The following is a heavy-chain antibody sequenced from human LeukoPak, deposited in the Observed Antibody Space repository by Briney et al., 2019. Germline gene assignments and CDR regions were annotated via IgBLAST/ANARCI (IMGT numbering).Heavy chain of an antibody. V-gene: IGHV1-2*02. CDR2: INPNSGGT. J-gene: IGHJ4*02. CDR1: VYTFTGYY. Sequence: ASVKGSCKASVYTFTGYYMHWVRQAPGQGLEWMGWINPNSGGTNYAQRFQGRVTMTRDTSISAAYMELSRLRSDDTAVYYYARAPRRYCSGGSCYLDYWGQGTLVTVSS. CDR3: ARAPRRYCSGGSCYLDY. D-gene: IGHD2-15*01.